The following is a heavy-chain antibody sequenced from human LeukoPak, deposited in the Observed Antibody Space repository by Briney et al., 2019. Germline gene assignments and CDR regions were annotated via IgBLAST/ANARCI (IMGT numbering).Heavy chain of an antibody. D-gene: IGHD2-15*01. V-gene: IGHV3-23*01. CDR2: INGDTT. Sequence: AGGSLRLSCAASGFTFSSCAMNWVRQAPGKGLEWVSTINGDTTYYADSVKGRFTISRDNSKNTLFMHMNSLRAEDTAVYYCAKDPAAWGQGTLVTVSS. CDR1: GFTFSSCA. J-gene: IGHJ4*02. CDR3: AKDPAA.